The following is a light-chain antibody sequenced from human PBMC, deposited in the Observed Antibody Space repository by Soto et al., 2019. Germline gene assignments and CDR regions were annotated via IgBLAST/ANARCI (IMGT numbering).Light chain of an antibody. CDR2: EVS. CDR1: SSDVGGYNY. J-gene: IGLJ1*01. Sequence: QSVLTQPASVSGSPGQSITISCTRTSSDVGGYNYVSWYQQHPGKAPKLMIYEVSNRPSGVSNRFSGSKSGNTASLTISGLQAEDEAYYYCSAYTSSSTYVFGTGTKLTVL. CDR3: SAYTSSSTYV. V-gene: IGLV2-14*01.